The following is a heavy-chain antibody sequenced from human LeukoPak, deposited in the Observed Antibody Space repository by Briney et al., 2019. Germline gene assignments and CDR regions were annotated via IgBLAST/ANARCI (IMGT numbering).Heavy chain of an antibody. CDR3: ARDLYSSGWWTTDANIFDY. J-gene: IGHJ4*02. CDR2: ISGRSESK. CDR1: GFTFSTYS. V-gene: IGHV3-48*01. D-gene: IGHD6-19*01. Sequence: GGSLRLSCAASGFTFSTYSMNWVRQAPGKGLEWVSYISGRSESKSYADSVKGRFAISRDNSKNTLYLQMNSLRAEDTAVYYCARDLYSSGWWTTDANIFDYWGQGTLVTVSS.